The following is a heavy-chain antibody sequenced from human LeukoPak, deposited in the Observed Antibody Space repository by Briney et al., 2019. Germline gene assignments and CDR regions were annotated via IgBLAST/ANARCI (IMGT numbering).Heavy chain of an antibody. CDR3: ARWVDGVSSSWYGYFGY. J-gene: IGHJ4*02. CDR2: INWNGGST. V-gene: IGHV3-20*04. Sequence: PGGSLRLSCAASGFTFDDYGMSWVRQAPGKGLEWVSGINWNGGSTGYADSVKGRFTISRDNAKNSLYLQINSLRAEDTALYYCARWVDGVSSSWYGYFGYWGQGTLVTVSS. D-gene: IGHD6-13*01. CDR1: GFTFDDYG.